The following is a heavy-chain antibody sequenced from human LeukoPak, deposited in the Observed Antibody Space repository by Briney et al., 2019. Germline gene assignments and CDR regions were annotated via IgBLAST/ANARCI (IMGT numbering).Heavy chain of an antibody. J-gene: IGHJ4*02. CDR1: GFTFSSYA. CDR3: AKGVVVVPAANKHSGYFDY. CDR2: ISGSGGST. Sequence: GSLRLPCAASGFTFSSYAMSWVRQAPGKGLEWVSAISGSGGSTYYADSVKGRFTISRDNSKNTLYLQMNSLRAEDTAVYYCAKGVVVVPAANKHSGYFDYWGQGTLVTVSS. D-gene: IGHD2-2*01. V-gene: IGHV3-23*01.